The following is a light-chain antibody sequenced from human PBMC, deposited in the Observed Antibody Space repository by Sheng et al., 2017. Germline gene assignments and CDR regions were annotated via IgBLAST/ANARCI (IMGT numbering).Light chain of an antibody. CDR3: QQRSNWPLT. CDR2: DAS. J-gene: IGKJ4*01. Sequence: EIVLTQSPATLSLSPGERATLSCRASQSISSFLAWYQQKPGQTPRLLIYDASNRATGIPARFSGSGSGTDFTLTISSLEPEDFAFYYCQQRSNWPLTFGGGTRGGDQT. V-gene: IGKV3-11*01. CDR1: QSISSF.